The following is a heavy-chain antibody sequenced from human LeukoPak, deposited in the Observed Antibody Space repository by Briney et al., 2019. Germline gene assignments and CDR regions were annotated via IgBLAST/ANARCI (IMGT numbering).Heavy chain of an antibody. CDR1: GGSISSGGYS. CDR3: ARAVQRWFWFDP. J-gene: IGHJ5*02. Sequence: SQTPSLTCAVSGGSISSGGYSWSWIRQPPGKGLEWIGYIYHSGSTYYNPSLKSRVTISVDRSKNQFSLKLSSVTAADTAVYYCARAVQRWFWFDPWGQGTLVTVSS. CDR2: IYHSGST. V-gene: IGHV4-30-2*01. D-gene: IGHD3-10*01.